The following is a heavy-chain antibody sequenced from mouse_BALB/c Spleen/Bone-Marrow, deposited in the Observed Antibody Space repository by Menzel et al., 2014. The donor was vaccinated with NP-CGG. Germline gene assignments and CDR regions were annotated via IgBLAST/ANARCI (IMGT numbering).Heavy chain of an antibody. D-gene: IGHD4-1*01. V-gene: IGHV5-17*02. Sequence: FTFSSFGMHWVRQAPERGLEWVAYVSSGSTSIFYSDTVRGRFTISRDNPKNTLFLQMTSLTSEDTAMYYCARGGNWDDFDVWGAGTTVTVSS. CDR2: VSSGSTSI. CDR3: ARGGNWDDFDV. J-gene: IGHJ1*01. CDR1: FTFSSFG.